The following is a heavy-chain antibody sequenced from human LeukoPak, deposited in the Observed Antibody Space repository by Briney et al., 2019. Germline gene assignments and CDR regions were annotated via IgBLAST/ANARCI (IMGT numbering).Heavy chain of an antibody. CDR1: GGSISSYY. CDR2: IYYSGST. V-gene: IGHV4-59*08. CDR3: ARHIYSNWFDP. D-gene: IGHD2-15*01. J-gene: IGHJ5*02. Sequence: PSETLSLTCTVSGGSISSYYWSWIRQPPGKGLEWIGYIYYSGSTNYNPSLKSRVTISVDTSKNLFSLKLSSVTAADTAVYYCARHIYSNWFDPWGQGTLVTVSS.